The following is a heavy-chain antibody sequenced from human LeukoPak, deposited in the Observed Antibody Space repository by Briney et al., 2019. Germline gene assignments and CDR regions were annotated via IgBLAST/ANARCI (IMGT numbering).Heavy chain of an antibody. CDR2: ISAYNGHT. CDR1: GYTFTNYG. V-gene: IGHV1-18*01. Sequence: GASVKVSCKASGYTFTNYGDNWVRQAPGQGLEWMGWISAYNGHTNYAQKLQGRVTMTTDTSTSTLYMELRSLRSDDTAVYYCARHRLPRVYYDSSGYYHNGFDIWGQGTMVTVSS. CDR3: ARHRLPRVYYDSSGYYHNGFDI. J-gene: IGHJ3*02. D-gene: IGHD3-22*01.